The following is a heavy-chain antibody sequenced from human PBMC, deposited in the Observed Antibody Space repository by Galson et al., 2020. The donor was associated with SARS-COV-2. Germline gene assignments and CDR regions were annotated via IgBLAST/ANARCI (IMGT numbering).Heavy chain of an antibody. Sequence: TGGSLRLSCVASGFTFNRYWMNWVRQAPGKGLEWVANVKQDGSEKYYVDSVKGRFTISRDNAKNSLYLRMNSLRDEDTAVYYCVRDLAYDFWTGHSHWGQGTLVTVSS. J-gene: IGHJ4*02. CDR3: VRDLAYDFWTGHSH. CDR2: VKQDGSEK. V-gene: IGHV3-7*01. CDR1: GFTFNRYW. D-gene: IGHD3-3*01.